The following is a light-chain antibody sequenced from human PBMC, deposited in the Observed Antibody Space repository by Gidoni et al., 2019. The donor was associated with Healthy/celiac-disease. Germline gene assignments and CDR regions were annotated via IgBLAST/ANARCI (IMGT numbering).Light chain of an antibody. CDR1: SVHSSYA. CDR3: QTWGTGIQV. V-gene: IGLV4-69*01. CDR2: LNSDGSH. J-gene: IGLJ3*02. Sequence: QLVLTQSPSASASLGASVKLTCTLSSVHSSYAIAWHQQQPVKGPRYFMKLNSDGSHSKGNGIPDRFSGSSSGAERYLTISSLQSEDEADYYCQTWGTGIQVFGGGTKLTVL.